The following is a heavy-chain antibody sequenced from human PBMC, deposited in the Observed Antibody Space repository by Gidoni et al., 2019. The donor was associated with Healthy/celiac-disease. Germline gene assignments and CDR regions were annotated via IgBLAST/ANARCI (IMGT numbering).Heavy chain of an antibody. Sequence: QVQLVQSGAEVKKPGASVKVSCKVSGYTFTSNGISWVRQAPGQGLEWMGWISAYNGNTNYAQKLQGRVTMTTDTSTGTAYMELRGVGSDDTAGYCCARERGGDLDAFDIWGQGTMVTVSS. CDR1: GYTFTSNG. V-gene: IGHV1-18*01. J-gene: IGHJ3*02. D-gene: IGHD3-16*01. CDR2: ISAYNGNT. CDR3: ARERGGDLDAFDI.